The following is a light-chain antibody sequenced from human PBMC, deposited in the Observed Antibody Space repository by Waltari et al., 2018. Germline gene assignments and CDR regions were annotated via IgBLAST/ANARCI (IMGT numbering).Light chain of an antibody. Sequence: EIVLTQSPATLSLSPGERATLSCRASQSINNSLAWYQQKPGQAPRLLIYDASNRATGIPARFSGSGSGTDFTLTISSLEPEDFAVYYCQQRKSWPITFGQGTRLEIE. V-gene: IGKV3-11*01. CDR3: QQRKSWPIT. CDR2: DAS. J-gene: IGKJ5*01. CDR1: QSINNS.